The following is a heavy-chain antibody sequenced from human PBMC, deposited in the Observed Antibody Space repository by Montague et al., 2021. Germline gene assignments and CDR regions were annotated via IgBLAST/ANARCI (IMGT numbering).Heavy chain of an antibody. D-gene: IGHD6-13*01. V-gene: IGHV3-11*06. Sequence: SLSLSCAASGFTFNNYFMSWFRQAPGMGLEWVSYIGTSSSFTRYADSVKGRFTISRDNAMNSLYLQMTAVRGEDTAVYYCARVGLTVAAGMIDYWGQGTLVTVSS. CDR2: IGTSSSFT. CDR3: ARVGLTVAAGMIDY. CDR1: GFTFNNYF. J-gene: IGHJ4*02.